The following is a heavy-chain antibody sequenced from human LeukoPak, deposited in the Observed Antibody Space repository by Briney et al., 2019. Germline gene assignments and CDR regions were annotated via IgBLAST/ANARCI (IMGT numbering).Heavy chain of an antibody. CDR3: ARARKKPAYFDY. V-gene: IGHV1-2*02. Sequence: GPVKSSCKASGYTFSPYYMNWGRQAPGDKREWMVWINPNNGGTNYAQKFQRRVTMTRDTSISTAYMELSRMRSDDTAVYYCARARKKPAYFDYWGEGTLVTVSS. CDR2: INPNNGGT. D-gene: IGHD6-6*01. CDR1: GYTFSPYY. J-gene: IGHJ4*02.